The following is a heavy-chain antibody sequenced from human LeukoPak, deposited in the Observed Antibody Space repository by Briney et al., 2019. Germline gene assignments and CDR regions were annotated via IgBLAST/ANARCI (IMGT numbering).Heavy chain of an antibody. Sequence: ASVKVSCKASGYTFTGYYMHWVRQAPGQGLEWMGWINPNSGGTNYAQKFQGRVTMTGDTSISTAYMELSRLRSDDTAVYYCASIEDYYDSSGYHLRGAFDIWGQGTMVTVSS. CDR1: GYTFTGYY. J-gene: IGHJ3*02. CDR3: ASIEDYYDSSGYHLRGAFDI. V-gene: IGHV1-2*02. D-gene: IGHD3-22*01. CDR2: INPNSGGT.